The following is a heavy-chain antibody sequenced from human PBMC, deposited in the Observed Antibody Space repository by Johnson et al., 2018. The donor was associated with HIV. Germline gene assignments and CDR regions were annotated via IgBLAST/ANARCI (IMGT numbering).Heavy chain of an antibody. CDR1: GFTVSSNE. D-gene: IGHD6-13*01. J-gene: IGHJ3*02. CDR2: ISGGCT. CDR3: ATKRVAAADPDDAFDI. Sequence: VQLVESRGVLVQPGGSLRLSCAASGFTVSSNEMSWVRQAPGKGLEWVSSISGGCTYYADSGKCRFTIATDNSKNTLYLQMNSLRAEDTAVYYCATKRVAAADPDDAFDIWGQGTMVTVSS. V-gene: IGHV3-38-3*01.